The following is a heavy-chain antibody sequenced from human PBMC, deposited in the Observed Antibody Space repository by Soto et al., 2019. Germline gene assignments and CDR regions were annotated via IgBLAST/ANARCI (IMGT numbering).Heavy chain of an antibody. CDR1: GYTFTSYG. J-gene: IGHJ6*02. D-gene: IGHD2-15*01. CDR3: ARDLPDIVVVVAATPHYYYYGMDV. V-gene: IGHV1-18*01. CDR2: ISAYNGNT. Sequence: ASVKVSCKASGYTFTSYGISWVRQAPGQGLEWMGWISAYNGNTNYAQKLQGRVTMTTDTSTSTAYMELRSLRSDDTAVYYCARDLPDIVVVVAATPHYYYYGMDVWGQGTTVTVSS.